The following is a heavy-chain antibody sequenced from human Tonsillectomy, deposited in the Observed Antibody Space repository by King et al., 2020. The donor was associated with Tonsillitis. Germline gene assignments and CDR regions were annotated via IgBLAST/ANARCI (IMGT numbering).Heavy chain of an antibody. J-gene: IGHJ4*02. CDR3: VKVRDKISGRDDYFDY. CDR1: GFSFSTYP. D-gene: IGHD1-26*01. CDR2: ISSNGAYP. Sequence: DVQLVESGGGLVQPGGSLRLSCSASGFSFSTYPMHWVRQAPGKGLEYVSSISSNGAYPYYADSVKGRFIISRDNSKNTLYLQISSLRAEDTAVYYCVKVRDKISGRDDYFDYWGQGTWVTVSS. V-gene: IGHV3-64D*06.